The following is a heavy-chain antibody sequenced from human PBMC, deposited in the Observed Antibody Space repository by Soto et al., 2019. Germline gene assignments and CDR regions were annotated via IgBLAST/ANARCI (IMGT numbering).Heavy chain of an antibody. CDR2: IIPISGTA. CDR3: ARSQGSSTSLEIYYYYYYGMDV. V-gene: IGHV1-69*01. D-gene: IGHD2-2*01. CDR1: GRTFSSYA. Sequence: QVQLVQSGAEVKKPGSSVKVSCKASGRTFSSYAISWVRQAPGQGLEWMGGIIPISGTANYAQKFQGRVTITADESTSTVYMELSSLRSEDTAVYFCARSQGSSTSLEIYYYYYYGMDVWGQGTTVTVSS. J-gene: IGHJ6*02.